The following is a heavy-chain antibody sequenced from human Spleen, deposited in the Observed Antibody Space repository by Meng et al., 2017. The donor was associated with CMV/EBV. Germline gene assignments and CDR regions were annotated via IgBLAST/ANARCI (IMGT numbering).Heavy chain of an antibody. CDR1: GGTLSSNT. J-gene: IGHJ6*02. CDR3: ARVGISGSHYYYYYGMDV. D-gene: IGHD1-26*01. CDR2: IIPLFGIA. Sequence: SVKVSCKASGGTLSSNTISWVRQAPGQTLEWMGRIIPLFGIANYAPRFQGRVTMTRDTSTSTVYMELSSLRSEDTAVYYCARVGISGSHYYYYYGMDVWGQGTTVTVSS. V-gene: IGHV1-69*02.